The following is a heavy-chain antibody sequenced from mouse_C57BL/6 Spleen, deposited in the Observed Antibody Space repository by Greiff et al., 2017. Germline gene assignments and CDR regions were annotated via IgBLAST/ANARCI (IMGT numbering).Heavy chain of an antibody. CDR3: ARRDTTVVEYFDY. CDR2: IYPGGGYT. CDR1: GYTFTNYW. Sequence: VKLQESGAELVRPGTSVKMSCKASGYTFTNYWIGWAKQRPGHGLEWIGDIYPGGGYTNYNEKFKGKATLTADKSSSTAYMQFSSLTSEDSAIYYCARRDTTVVEYFDYWGQGTTLTVSS. D-gene: IGHD1-1*01. V-gene: IGHV1-63*01. J-gene: IGHJ2*01.